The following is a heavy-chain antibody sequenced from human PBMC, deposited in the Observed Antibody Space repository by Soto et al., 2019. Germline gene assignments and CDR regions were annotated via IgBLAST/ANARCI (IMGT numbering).Heavy chain of an antibody. CDR3: AREGNLGRWIQPLDS. V-gene: IGHV1-8*01. J-gene: IGHJ5*01. D-gene: IGHD2-2*03. CDR1: GYTFTSYD. Sequence: ASVKVSCKASGYTFTSYDINWVRQATGQGLEYLGWMNPNSGNTGYVQKFQGRVTMTRDTSISTAYMELSSLRSEDSAVYFCAREGNLGRWIQPLDSWG. CDR2: MNPNSGNT.